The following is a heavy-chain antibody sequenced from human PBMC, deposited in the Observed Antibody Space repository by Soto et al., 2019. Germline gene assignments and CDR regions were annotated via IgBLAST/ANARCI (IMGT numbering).Heavy chain of an antibody. V-gene: IGHV3-48*03. J-gene: IGHJ3*01. D-gene: IGHD5-12*01. Sequence: GGSLRLSCAASGFTFSSYEMDWVRQAPGKGLEWVAYISSSGTILYGDSVKGRFTISRDNTDNSLYLQMNSLTAEDTAVYYCTKEKSVMYSGYDAFDVWGRGTMVTVSS. CDR2: ISSSGTI. CDR1: GFTFSSYE. CDR3: TKEKSVMYSGYDAFDV.